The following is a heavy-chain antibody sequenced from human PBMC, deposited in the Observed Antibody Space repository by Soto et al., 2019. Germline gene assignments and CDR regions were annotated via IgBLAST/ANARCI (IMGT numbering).Heavy chain of an antibody. CDR2: IIPILGIA. CDR3: ARGLDETVYAINWFDP. D-gene: IGHD2-8*01. V-gene: IGHV1-69*02. J-gene: IGHJ5*02. Sequence: QVQLVQSGAEVKKPGSSVKVSCKASGGTFSSYTISWVRQAPGQGLEWMGRIIPILGIANYVQKFQGRVTITADKSTSTAYMELSSLRSEDTAVYYCARGLDETVYAINWFDPWGQGTLVTVSS. CDR1: GGTFSSYT.